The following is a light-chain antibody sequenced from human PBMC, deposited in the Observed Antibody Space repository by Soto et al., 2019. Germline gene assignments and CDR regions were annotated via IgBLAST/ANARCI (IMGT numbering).Light chain of an antibody. J-gene: IGLJ2*01. CDR3: SSYTSSSTLVV. V-gene: IGLV2-14*01. CDR2: DVS. Sequence: QSALTQPASVSGSPGQSITTSCTGTSSDVGGYNYVSWYQQHPGKAPKLMIYDVSNRPSGVSNRFSGSKSGNTASLTISGLQAEAEADYYCSSYTSSSTLVVFGGGTKLTVL. CDR1: SSDVGGYNY.